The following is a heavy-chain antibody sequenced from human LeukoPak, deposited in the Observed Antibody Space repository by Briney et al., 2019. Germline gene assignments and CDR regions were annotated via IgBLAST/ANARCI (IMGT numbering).Heavy chain of an antibody. J-gene: IGHJ4*02. V-gene: IGHV4-34*01. D-gene: IGHD1-26*01. CDR3: ARVRTYSGTYGFDY. CDR1: GGSFSGYY. CDR2: INHSGST. Sequence: SETLSLTCAVYGGSFSGYYWSWIRQPPGKGLEWIGEINHSGSTNYNPSLKSRVTISVDTSKNEFYLKLSSVTAADTALYYCARVRTYSGTYGFDYWGQGTLVTVSS.